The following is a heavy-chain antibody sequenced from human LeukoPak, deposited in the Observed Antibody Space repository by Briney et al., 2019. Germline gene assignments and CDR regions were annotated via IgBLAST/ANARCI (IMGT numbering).Heavy chain of an antibody. J-gene: IGHJ3*02. CDR3: ARDFGDASGVFDI. Sequence: GGSLRLSCAASGFTFSSYAMHWVRQAPGKGLEWVAVISYDGSNKYYADSVKGRFTISRDNSKNTLYLQMNSLRAEDTAVYYCARDFGDASGVFDIWGQGTMVTVSS. V-gene: IGHV3-30-3*01. D-gene: IGHD3-3*01. CDR1: GFTFSSYA. CDR2: ISYDGSNK.